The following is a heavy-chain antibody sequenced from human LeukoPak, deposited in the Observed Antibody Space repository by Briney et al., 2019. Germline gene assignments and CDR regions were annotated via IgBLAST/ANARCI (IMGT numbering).Heavy chain of an antibody. CDR2: ISSSSSYI. CDR1: GFTFSSYS. D-gene: IGHD3-22*01. V-gene: IGHV3-21*01. Sequence: GGSLRLSCAASGFTFSSYSMNWVRQAPGKGLEWVSSISSSSSYIYYADSVKGRFTISRDNAKNSLYLQMNCLRAEDTAVYYCAMGGYYDSSGYPTSDYWGQGTLVTVSS. CDR3: AMGGYYDSSGYPTSDY. J-gene: IGHJ4*02.